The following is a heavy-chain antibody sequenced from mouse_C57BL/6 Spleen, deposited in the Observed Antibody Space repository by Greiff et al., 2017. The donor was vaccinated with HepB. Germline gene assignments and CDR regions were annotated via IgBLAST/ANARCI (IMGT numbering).Heavy chain of an antibody. Sequence: VQLQQSGAELVRPGASVKLSCTASGFNIKDDYMHWVKQRPEQGLEWIGWIDPENGDTEYASKFQGTATITADTSSTTAYLQLSSLTSEDTAVYYCTTYRNYSPFDYWGQGTTLTVSS. CDR1: GFNIKDDY. V-gene: IGHV14-4*01. J-gene: IGHJ2*01. CDR3: TTYRNYSPFDY. D-gene: IGHD2-5*01. CDR2: IDPENGDT.